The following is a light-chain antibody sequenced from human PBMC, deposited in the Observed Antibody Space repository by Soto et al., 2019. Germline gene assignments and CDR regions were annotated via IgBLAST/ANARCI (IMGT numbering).Light chain of an antibody. Sequence: DIQMTHSPSTLSASVVDTVTITFRSSQSISRWLAWYQQKPGKAPKILISDASILENGVPSRFSGTGSGTEFTLTISNLQPDDFATYFCQQYNSFSLITFGQGTRLEIK. CDR3: QQYNSFSLIT. V-gene: IGKV1-5*01. J-gene: IGKJ5*01. CDR1: QSISRW. CDR2: DAS.